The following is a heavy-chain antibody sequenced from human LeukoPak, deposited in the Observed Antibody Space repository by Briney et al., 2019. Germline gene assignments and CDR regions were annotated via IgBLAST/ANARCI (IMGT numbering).Heavy chain of an antibody. CDR1: GYTFTSYG. J-gene: IGHJ5*02. CDR2: ISAYNGNT. D-gene: IGHD5-24*01. Sequence: ASVKVSCKASGYTFTSYGISWVRQAPGQGLEWMGWISAYNGNTNYAQKLQGRVTMTTDTSTSTAYMELRSLRSDDTAVYYCARAEEIEGHNWFDPWGQGTLVTVSS. V-gene: IGHV1-18*01. CDR3: ARAEEIEGHNWFDP.